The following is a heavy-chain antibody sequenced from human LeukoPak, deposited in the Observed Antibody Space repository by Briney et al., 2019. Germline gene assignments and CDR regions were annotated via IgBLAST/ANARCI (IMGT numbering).Heavy chain of an antibody. CDR1: GFTFSYFA. V-gene: IGHV3-23*01. D-gene: IGHD6-13*01. CDR3: AKREYSSSWYYFDY. Sequence: GGSLRLSCAASGFTFSYFAMTWVRQAPGKALEWVSTISYSGGSTYYADSVKGRFTISRDNSKNTLYLQMNSLRAEDTAVYYCAKREYSSSWYYFDYWGQGTLVTASS. J-gene: IGHJ4*02. CDR2: ISYSGGST.